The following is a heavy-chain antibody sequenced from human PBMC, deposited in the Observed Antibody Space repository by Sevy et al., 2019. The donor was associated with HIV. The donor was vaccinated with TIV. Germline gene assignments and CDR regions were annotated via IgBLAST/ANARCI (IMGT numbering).Heavy chain of an antibody. Sequence: GGSLRLSCAASGFSLRSYAMSWVRQAPGKGLEWVPFISGSGGSPSYADSVKGRFTISRDNSKKTLYMQMNSLRVEDTAVYYCAKDVWFGELSGLYYYYGMDVWGQGTTVTVSS. J-gene: IGHJ6*02. V-gene: IGHV3-23*01. D-gene: IGHD3-10*01. CDR3: AKDVWFGELSGLYYYYGMDV. CDR2: ISGSGGSP. CDR1: GFSLRSYA.